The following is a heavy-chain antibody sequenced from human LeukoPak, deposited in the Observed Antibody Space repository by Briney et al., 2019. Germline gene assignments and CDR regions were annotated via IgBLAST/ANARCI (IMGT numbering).Heavy chain of an antibody. Sequence: GGSLRLSCAASGFTFSSYGMHWVRQAPGKGLEWVAVIWYDGSNKYYADSVKGRFTISRDNSKDTLYLQMNSLRAEDTAVYYCAVYSSGFDYWGQGTLVTVSS. CDR2: IWYDGSNK. CDR3: AVYSSGFDY. V-gene: IGHV3-33*01. J-gene: IGHJ4*02. CDR1: GFTFSSYG. D-gene: IGHD6-19*01.